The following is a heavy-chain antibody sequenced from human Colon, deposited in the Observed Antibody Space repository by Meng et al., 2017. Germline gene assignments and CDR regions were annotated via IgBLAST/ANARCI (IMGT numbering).Heavy chain of an antibody. Sequence: QVQLVQSGGGVALPGRALRLSCAAAGFTFSSYGMHWVRQAPGKGLEWVVVTSGDGSIKVYADSVKGRFTISRDNSKNTLFLQMDSLRAEDTAVYYCAKGRDTGSHYVPYFDYWGQGALVTVSS. J-gene: IGHJ4*02. CDR1: GFTFSSYG. V-gene: IGHV3-30*18. CDR2: TSGDGSIK. CDR3: AKGRDTGSHYVPYFDY. D-gene: IGHD1-26*01.